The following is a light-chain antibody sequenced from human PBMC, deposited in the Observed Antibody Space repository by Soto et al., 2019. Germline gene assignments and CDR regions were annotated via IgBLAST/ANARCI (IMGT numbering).Light chain of an antibody. CDR1: QRVSSNF. J-gene: IGKJ2*01. V-gene: IGKV3-20*01. CDR3: HQYGGSPFT. Sequence: EIVLTQSPGTLSLFPGGRATVSCRATQRVSSNFLAWYQQNAGQPPRLLIYRATTRATGIPDRFNGSGSETAFTLNISRLEPEDSAVYYCHQYGGSPFTFGQGTKVEIK. CDR2: RAT.